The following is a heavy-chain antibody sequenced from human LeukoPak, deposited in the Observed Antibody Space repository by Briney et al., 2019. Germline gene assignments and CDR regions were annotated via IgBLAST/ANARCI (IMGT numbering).Heavy chain of an antibody. J-gene: IGHJ4*02. CDR3: ARVPIRYFDWLPPDY. Sequence: ASVKVSCKASGYTFTSYDINWVRQAPGQGLEWMGWISAYNGNTNYAQKLQGRVTMTTDTSTSTAYMELRSPRSDDTAVYYCARVPIRYFDWLPPDYWGQGTLVTVSS. CDR2: ISAYNGNT. D-gene: IGHD3-9*01. V-gene: IGHV1-18*01. CDR1: GYTFTSYD.